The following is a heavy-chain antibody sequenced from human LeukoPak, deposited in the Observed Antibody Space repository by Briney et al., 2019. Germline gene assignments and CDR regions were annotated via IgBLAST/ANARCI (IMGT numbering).Heavy chain of an antibody. CDR2: INPSGGST. V-gene: IGHV1-46*01. D-gene: IGHD2-2*01. CDR1: GYTFSSYY. CDR3: GRGGVPAANDYYYYMDV. Sequence: ASVKVSCKASGYTFSSYYVHWVRQAPGQGLEWMGIINPSGGSTSYAQNFQGRVTMTKDTSTSTVYMELSSLRSEDTAVYYCGRGGVPAANDYYYYMDVWGKGTTVTVSS. J-gene: IGHJ6*03.